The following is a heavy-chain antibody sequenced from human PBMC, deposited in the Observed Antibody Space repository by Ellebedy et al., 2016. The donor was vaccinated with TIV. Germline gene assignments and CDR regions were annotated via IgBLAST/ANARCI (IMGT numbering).Heavy chain of an antibody. V-gene: IGHV3-21*01. CDR2: IISSRSYI. D-gene: IGHD5-18*01. CDR3: ARALGDKTMVDTNWFDP. Sequence: GESLKISCAASGFTFSSYGMNWVRQAPGKGLEWFSYIISSRSYIYYTVSVKGRFTISRDNAKNSLYLQMNSLRAEDTAVYYCARALGDKTMVDTNWFDPWGQGTLVTVSS. J-gene: IGHJ5*02. CDR1: GFTFSSYG.